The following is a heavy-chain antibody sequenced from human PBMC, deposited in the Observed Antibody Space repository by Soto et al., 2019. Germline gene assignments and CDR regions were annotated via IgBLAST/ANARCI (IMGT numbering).Heavy chain of an antibody. Sequence: SETLSLTCTVSCGSISNFYWSWIRQPPGKGLEWIGYIYYSGSTNYNPSLKSRVTISVDTSKNQFSLKLSSVTAADTAVYYCARETYYYGMDVWGQGTTVTVSS. CDR3: ARETYYYGMDV. V-gene: IGHV4-59*01. CDR1: CGSISNFY. CDR2: IYYSGST. J-gene: IGHJ6*02.